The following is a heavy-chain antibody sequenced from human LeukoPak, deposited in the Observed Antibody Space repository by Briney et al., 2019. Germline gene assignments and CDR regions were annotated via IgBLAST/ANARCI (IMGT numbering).Heavy chain of an antibody. CDR2: ISYDGSNR. D-gene: IGHD1-1*01. Sequence: GGSLRLSCAASGFTFSSYAMHWVRQAPGKGLEWVAAISYDGSNRYYADSVKGRFTISRDNSKNTLYLQMNRLRTEDTAVYYCVRLTATGRRTDFDYWGQGILVTVSS. J-gene: IGHJ4*02. V-gene: IGHV3-30*04. CDR1: GFTFSSYA. CDR3: VRLTATGRRTDFDY.